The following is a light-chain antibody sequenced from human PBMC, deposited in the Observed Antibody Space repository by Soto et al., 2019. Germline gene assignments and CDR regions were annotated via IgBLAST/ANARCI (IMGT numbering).Light chain of an antibody. CDR1: QSVLYSADNNNY. CDR3: QQYYNAPLT. Sequence: DIVMTQSPDSLAVSLGERATINCKSSQSVLYSADNNNYLAWYQKKPGQPPKLLIYWASTRESGVPDRFSGSGSGTDFTLTISSLQAADGAVYYCQQYYNAPLTFGGGTKVEIK. CDR2: WAS. J-gene: IGKJ4*01. V-gene: IGKV4-1*01.